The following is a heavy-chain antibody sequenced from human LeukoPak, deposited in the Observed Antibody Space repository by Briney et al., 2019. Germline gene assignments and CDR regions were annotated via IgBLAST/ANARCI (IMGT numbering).Heavy chain of an antibody. CDR2: ISGSGGTT. CDR3: AKQQWPLRATDFDI. J-gene: IGHJ3*02. CDR1: GFTFSSYS. V-gene: IGHV3-23*01. Sequence: PGGSLRLSCAASGFTFSSYSMNWVRQAPGKGLEWVSTISGSGGTTYNADSVKGRFTISRDNSKNTLYLQINSLRAEDTAVYFCAKQQWPLRATDFDIWGQGTMVTVSS. D-gene: IGHD6-19*01.